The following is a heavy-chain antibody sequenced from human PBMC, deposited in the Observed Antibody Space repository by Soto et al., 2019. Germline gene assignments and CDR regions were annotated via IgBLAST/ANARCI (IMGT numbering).Heavy chain of an antibody. J-gene: IGHJ4*02. CDR1: GGSISSSSYY. CDR3: ASVGDDYGDYRLDY. V-gene: IGHV4-39*01. Sequence: QLQLQESGPGLVKPSETLSLTCTVSGGSISSSSYYWGWIRQPPGKGLEWIGSISYSGSTYYNPSLKSRVTISVDTSKNQCSLKLSSVTAADTAVYYCASVGDDYGDYRLDYWGQGTLVTVSS. D-gene: IGHD4-17*01. CDR2: ISYSGST.